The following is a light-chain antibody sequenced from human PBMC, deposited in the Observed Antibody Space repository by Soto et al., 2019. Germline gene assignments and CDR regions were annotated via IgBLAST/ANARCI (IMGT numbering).Light chain of an antibody. J-gene: IGKJ1*01. Sequence: EIVMTQSPATLSVSPGERATLSCRASQSVNSNLAWYQKKPGQAPRLLIYGASTRATGIPARFSGSGSATEFTLTISSLQSGDFALYYCQQYNIWPPWTFGQGTKVDI. CDR1: QSVNSN. V-gene: IGKV3-15*01. CDR3: QQYNIWPPWT. CDR2: GAS.